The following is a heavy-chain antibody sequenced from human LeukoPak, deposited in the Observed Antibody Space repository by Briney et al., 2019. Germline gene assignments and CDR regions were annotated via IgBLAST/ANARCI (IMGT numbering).Heavy chain of an antibody. CDR3: ARSWRGGAYFDY. CDR1: GYKFTNHW. D-gene: IGHD3-3*01. V-gene: IGHV5-51*01. Sequence: GESLKISCKGSGYKFTNHWIAWVRQMPGKGLERMGIIYPGDSDTTYSPSFKGQVTISADKSINTAYLQWSSLKASDTAMYYCARSWRGGAYFDYWAQGTLVTVSS. J-gene: IGHJ4*02. CDR2: IYPGDSDT.